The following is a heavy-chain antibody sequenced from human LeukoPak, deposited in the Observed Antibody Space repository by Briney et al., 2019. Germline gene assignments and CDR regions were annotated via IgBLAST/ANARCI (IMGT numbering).Heavy chain of an antibody. D-gene: IGHD3-10*01. Sequence: PGGSLRLSCVDSGFTFTNAWMSWVGQAPGKGLEWIGRIKSKTDGETTNYAEPVRGRFTISRDDSKSAVYLQMNSLKIEDTAVYYCTTDLGTYYHGSQRLIPIDYWGQGTLVTVSS. V-gene: IGHV3-15*01. CDR1: GFTFTNAW. CDR3: TTDLGTYYHGSQRLIPIDY. CDR2: IKSKTDGETT. J-gene: IGHJ4*02.